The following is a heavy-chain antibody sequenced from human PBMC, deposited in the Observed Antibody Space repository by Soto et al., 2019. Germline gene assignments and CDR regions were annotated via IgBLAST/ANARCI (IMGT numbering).Heavy chain of an antibody. Sequence: QVQLVESGGGVVQPGRSLRLSCAASGFTFSSYAMHWVRQAPGKGLVWVAVISYDGSNKYYADSVKGRFTISRDNSKITLYLQMNSLRAEDTAVYYCARASNGWYYDYWGQGTLVTVSS. J-gene: IGHJ4*02. CDR3: ARASNGWYYDY. D-gene: IGHD6-19*01. CDR1: GFTFSSYA. CDR2: ISYDGSNK. V-gene: IGHV3-30-3*01.